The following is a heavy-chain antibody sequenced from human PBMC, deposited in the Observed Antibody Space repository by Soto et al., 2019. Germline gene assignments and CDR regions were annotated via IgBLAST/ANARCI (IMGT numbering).Heavy chain of an antibody. D-gene: IGHD1-7*01. CDR1: GGSVSSGSYY. Sequence: QVQLQESGPGLVKPSATLSLTCTVSGGSVSSGSYYWSWIRQPPGKGLEWIGYIYYSGSTNYNPSLKSRVTISVDTSKKQFTLKRSSVSAADTAVYYCARDTAGGTHEGYFDYWGQGTLVTVSS. CDR3: ARDTAGGTHEGYFDY. J-gene: IGHJ4*02. CDR2: IYYSGST. V-gene: IGHV4-61*01.